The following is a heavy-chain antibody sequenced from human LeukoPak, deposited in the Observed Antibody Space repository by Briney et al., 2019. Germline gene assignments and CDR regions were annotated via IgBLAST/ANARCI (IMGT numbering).Heavy chain of an antibody. CDR2: IYYSGST. J-gene: IGHJ4*02. D-gene: IGHD6-6*01. CDR1: GGSISSYY. V-gene: IGHV4-59*08. Sequence: SETLSLTCTVSGGSISSYYWSWIRQPPGKGLEWIGYIYYSGSTDYNPSLKSRVTISVDTSKNQFSLKLSSVTAADTAVYYCARSIAIPPYYFDYWGQGTLVTVSS. CDR3: ARSIAIPPYYFDY.